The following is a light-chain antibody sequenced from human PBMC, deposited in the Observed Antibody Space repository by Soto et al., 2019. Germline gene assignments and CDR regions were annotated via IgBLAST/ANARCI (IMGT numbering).Light chain of an antibody. CDR2: GAS. CDR1: QTISSN. J-gene: IGKJ2*01. Sequence: EIVMTQSPATLSVSPGERATLSCRASQTISSNLAWYQQKPGQAPRLLIHGASTRATGVPARFSGSGSGTECTLTITSLQSEDFAVYYCQQYHNLPPQYTFGQGTKLQIK. CDR3: QQYHNLPPQYT. V-gene: IGKV3-15*01.